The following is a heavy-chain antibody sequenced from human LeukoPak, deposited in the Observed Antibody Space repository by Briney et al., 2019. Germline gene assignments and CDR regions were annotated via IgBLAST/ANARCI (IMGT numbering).Heavy chain of an antibody. CDR3: ARDPIGSSWSNWFDP. CDR1: GYTFTSYY. V-gene: IGHV1-46*01. D-gene: IGHD6-13*01. CDR2: INPSGGST. J-gene: IGHJ5*02. Sequence: GASVKVSCKASGYTFTSYYMHWVRQAPGQGLEWMGIINPSGGSTSYAQKFQGRVTITADESTSTAYMELSSLRSEDTAVYYCARDPIGSSWSNWFDPWGQGTLVTVSS.